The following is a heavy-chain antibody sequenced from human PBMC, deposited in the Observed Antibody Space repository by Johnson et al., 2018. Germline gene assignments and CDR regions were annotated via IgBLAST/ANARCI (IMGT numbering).Heavy chain of an antibody. J-gene: IGHJ1*01. CDR2: IKSKTDGGTA. CDR1: GFTFSNAW. V-gene: IGHV3-15*01. Sequence: VQLGEAGGGLVEAGGSLRLSCAASGFTFSNAWMSWVRQSPGKGLEWVGRIKSKTDGGTADYAAPVKGRITFSRDDSENTLYLQMNSLKTEDTAVYYCTSDRGTDYGDFGDFQHWGQGTLVTVSS. CDR3: TSDRGTDYGDFGDFQH. D-gene: IGHD4-17*01.